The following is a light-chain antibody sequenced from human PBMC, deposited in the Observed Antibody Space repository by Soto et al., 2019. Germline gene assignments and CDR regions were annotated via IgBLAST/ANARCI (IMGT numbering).Light chain of an antibody. CDR2: RDS. CDR3: QVWDSSTAV. Sequence: SYELTQPLSVSVALGQTARITCGGNNIGSKNVLGYQQKPGQAPVLVIYRDSNRPSGIPERFSGSNSGNTATLTISRAQAGDEADYYCQVWDSSTAVFGTGTKLTVL. J-gene: IGLJ1*01. V-gene: IGLV3-9*01. CDR1: NIGSKN.